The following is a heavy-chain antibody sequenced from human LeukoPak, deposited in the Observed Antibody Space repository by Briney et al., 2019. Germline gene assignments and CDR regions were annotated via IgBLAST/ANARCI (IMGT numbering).Heavy chain of an antibody. J-gene: IGHJ4*02. V-gene: IGHV3-23*01. CDR1: GFTFSSYA. D-gene: IGHD3-22*01. Sequence: GSLRLSCAASGFTFSSYAMSWVRQAPGKGLEWVSAISGSGGSTYYADSVKGRFTISRDNSKNTLYLQMNSLRAEDTAVYYCARVLHKRNYDSTTYYGYWGQGTLVTVSS. CDR3: ARVLHKRNYDSTTYYGY. CDR2: ISGSGGST.